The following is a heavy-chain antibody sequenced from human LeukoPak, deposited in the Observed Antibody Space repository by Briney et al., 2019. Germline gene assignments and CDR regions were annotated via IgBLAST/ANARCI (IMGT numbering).Heavy chain of an antibody. V-gene: IGHV1-2*06. J-gene: IGHJ5*02. D-gene: IGHD6-13*01. CDR3: ARERIAAAGTFDP. CDR2: INPNSGGT. Sequence: ASVKVSCKASGYTFTGYYMHWVRQAPGQGLEWMGRINPNSGGTNYAQKFQGRVTMTRDTSISTAYMELSRLRSDDTAVYYCARERIAAAGTFDPWGQGTPVTVSS. CDR1: GYTFTGYY.